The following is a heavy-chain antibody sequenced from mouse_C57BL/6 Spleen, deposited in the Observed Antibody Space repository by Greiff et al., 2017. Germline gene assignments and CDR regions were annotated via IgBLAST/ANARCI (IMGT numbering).Heavy chain of an antibody. CDR3: DFITTVVAKAY. Sequence: VQLQQSGAELARPGASVKLSCKASGYTFTSYGISWVKQRTGQGLEWIGEIYPRSGNTYYNEKFKGKATLTADKSSSTAYMELRSLTSEDSAVYFCDFITTVVAKAYWGQGTLVTVSA. J-gene: IGHJ3*01. D-gene: IGHD1-1*01. CDR1: GYTFTSYG. V-gene: IGHV1-81*01. CDR2: IYPRSGNT.